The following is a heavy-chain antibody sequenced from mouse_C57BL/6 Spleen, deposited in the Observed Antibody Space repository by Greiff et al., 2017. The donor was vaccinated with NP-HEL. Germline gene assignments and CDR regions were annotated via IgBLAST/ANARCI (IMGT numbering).Heavy chain of an antibody. CDR3: AREGGLLYAMDY. CDR2: IDPSDSYT. V-gene: IGHV1-59*01. J-gene: IGHJ4*01. D-gene: IGHD2-3*01. CDR1: GYTFTSYW. Sequence: QVQLKQPGAELVRPGTSVKLSCKASGYTFTSYWMHWVKQRPGQGLEWIGVIDPSDSYTNYNQKFKGKATLTVDTSSSTAYMQLSSLTSEDSAVYYCAREGGLLYAMDYWGQGTSVTVSS.